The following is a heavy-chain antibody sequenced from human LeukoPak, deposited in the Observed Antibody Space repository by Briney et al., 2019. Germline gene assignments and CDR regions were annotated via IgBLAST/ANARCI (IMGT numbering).Heavy chain of an antibody. CDR2: ISYDGSNK. J-gene: IGHJ1*01. Sequence: QPGGSLRLSCAASGFTFSSYGMHWVRQAPGKGLEWVAVISYDGSNKYYADSVKGRFTISRDNSKNTLYLQMNSLRAEDTAVYYCARAGSSWSKQTYFQHWGQGTLVTVSS. CDR1: GFTFSSYG. CDR3: ARAGSSWSKQTYFQH. V-gene: IGHV3-30*03. D-gene: IGHD6-13*01.